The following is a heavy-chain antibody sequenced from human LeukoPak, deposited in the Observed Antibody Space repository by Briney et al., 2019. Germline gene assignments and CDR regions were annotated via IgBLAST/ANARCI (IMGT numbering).Heavy chain of an antibody. D-gene: IGHD3-22*01. J-gene: IGHJ6*04. CDR1: GFTFSSYS. V-gene: IGHV3-21*04. CDR2: ISSSSSYI. Sequence: GGSLRLSCAASGFTFSSYSMNWVRQAPGKGLEWVSSISSSSSYIYYADSVKGRFTISRDNSKNTLYLQLNSLRAEDTAVYYCAELGITMIEGVWGKGTTVTISS. CDR3: AELGITMIEGV.